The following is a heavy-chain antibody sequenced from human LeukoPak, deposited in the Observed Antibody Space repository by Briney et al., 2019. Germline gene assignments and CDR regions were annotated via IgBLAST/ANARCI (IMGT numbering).Heavy chain of an antibody. CDR1: GFTFSSYW. J-gene: IGHJ6*03. Sequence: GGSLRLSCAASGFTFSSYWLSWVRQAPGKGLEWVANIKQDGSEKCYVDSVKGRFTISRDNAKNSLYLQMSSLRAEDTAVYYCARVPAADYYYYFHMDVWAKGPRSPSP. CDR2: IKQDGSEK. V-gene: IGHV3-7*01. D-gene: IGHD2-2*01. CDR3: ARVPAADYYYYFHMDV.